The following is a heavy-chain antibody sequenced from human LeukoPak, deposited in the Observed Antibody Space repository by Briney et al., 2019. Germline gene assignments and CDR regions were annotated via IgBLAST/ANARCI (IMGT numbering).Heavy chain of an antibody. CDR2: IKPDGSER. CDR3: ARVHMAATGAFDS. D-gene: IGHD1-26*01. CDR1: AFTFSSYW. V-gene: IGHV3-7*01. Sequence: GGSPRLFCAASAFTFSSYWVSWVRQAPGKGLEWVASIKPDGSERQYVDSVKGRFTISRDNAKNSLFLQMNSLRAEDTAIYYCARVHMAATGAFDSWGQGTLVTVSS. J-gene: IGHJ4*02.